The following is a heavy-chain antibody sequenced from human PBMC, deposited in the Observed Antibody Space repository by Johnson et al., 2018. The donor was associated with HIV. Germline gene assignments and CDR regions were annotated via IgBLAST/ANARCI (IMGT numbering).Heavy chain of an antibody. CDR3: VRRFYDSSTFDV. D-gene: IGHD3-22*01. CDR1: GFTFSSFA. CDR2: ISYDGTNK. Sequence: QVQLVESVGGVVQPGTSLRLACAASGFTFSSFAMHWVRQAPGKGLEWVAFISYDGTNKYFTDSVRGRFTISRDNSRNTLFLQMNSLRAEDTAMYFCVRRFYDSSTFDVWGQGTMVTVSS. V-gene: IGHV3-30-3*01. J-gene: IGHJ3*01.